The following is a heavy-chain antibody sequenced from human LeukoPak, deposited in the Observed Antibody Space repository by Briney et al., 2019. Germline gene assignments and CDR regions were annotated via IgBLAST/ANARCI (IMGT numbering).Heavy chain of an antibody. D-gene: IGHD2-21*02. CDR2: ISSSGSTI. CDR3: AREGDFGWFDP. J-gene: IGHJ5*02. Sequence: GGSLRLSCTASGFTFSSYEMNWVRQAPGKGLEWVSYISSSGSTIYYADSVKGRFTISRDNAKNSLYLQMNSLRAEDTAVYYCAREGDFGWFDPWGQGTLVTVSS. CDR1: GFTFSSYE. V-gene: IGHV3-48*03.